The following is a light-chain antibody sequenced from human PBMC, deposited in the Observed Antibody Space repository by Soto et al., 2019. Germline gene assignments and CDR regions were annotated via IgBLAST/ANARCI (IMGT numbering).Light chain of an antibody. Sequence: SYKQSHPPSVSLSPGQVASITCYGDKLGDKYACWYQQKPGQSPVLVIYQDSKRPSGIPERFSGSNSGNTATLTISGTQAMDEADYYCQAWDSSTASYVFGTGTKVTVL. CDR1: KLGDKY. CDR3: QAWDSSTASYV. V-gene: IGLV3-1*01. CDR2: QDS. J-gene: IGLJ1*01.